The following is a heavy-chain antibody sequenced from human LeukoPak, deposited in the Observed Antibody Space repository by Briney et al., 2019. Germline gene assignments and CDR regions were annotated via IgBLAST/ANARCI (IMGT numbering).Heavy chain of an antibody. CDR1: GGSISSSSYY. V-gene: IGHV4-39*01. CDR2: IYYSGST. J-gene: IGHJ5*02. D-gene: IGHD6-13*01. Sequence: PSETLSLTCTVSGGSISSSSYYWGWIRQPPGKGLEWIGSIYYSGSTYYNPSLKSRVTISVDTSKNQFSLKLSSVTAADTAVYYCARALLVAAAGTGWFDPWGQGTLVTVSS. CDR3: ARALLVAAAGTGWFDP.